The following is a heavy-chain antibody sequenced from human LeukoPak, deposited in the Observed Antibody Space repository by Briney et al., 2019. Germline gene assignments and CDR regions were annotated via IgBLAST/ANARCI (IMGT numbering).Heavy chain of an antibody. CDR3: ARVLYDSSGFYSGAFDY. Sequence: PGGSLRLSCAASGFTVSSNYMSWVRQAPGKGLEWVSVIYSGGSTYYADSVKGRFTISRDNSKNTLYLQMNSLRAEDTAVYYCARVLYDSSGFYSGAFDYWGQGTLVTVSS. CDR2: IYSGGST. V-gene: IGHV3-53*01. D-gene: IGHD3-22*01. J-gene: IGHJ4*02. CDR1: GFTVSSNY.